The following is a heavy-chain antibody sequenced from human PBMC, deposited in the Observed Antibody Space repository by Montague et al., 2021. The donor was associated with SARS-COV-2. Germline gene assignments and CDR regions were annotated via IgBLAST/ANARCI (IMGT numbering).Heavy chain of an antibody. CDR2: INYRATT. CDR3: ARHNDAYKRWYYFDS. J-gene: IGHJ4*02. D-gene: IGHD5-24*01. V-gene: IGHV4-39*01. Sequence: SETLSLTCTVSGGSISSTNYYWGLIPQATGKGREGNGSINYRATTNHTPTLQSPVTMSVATTKVLFTLELGSATAAALAFYDCARHNDAYKRWYYFDSWGQGTLVTVSS. CDR1: GGSISSTNYY.